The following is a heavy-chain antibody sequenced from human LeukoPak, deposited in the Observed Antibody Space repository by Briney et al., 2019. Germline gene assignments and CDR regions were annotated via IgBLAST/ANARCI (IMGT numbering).Heavy chain of an antibody. V-gene: IGHV3-23*01. CDR2: IISGSGGNT. J-gene: IGHJ4*02. Sequence: PGGSLRLSCAASGFTFSSYGMSWVRQAPGKGPEWVSVIISGSGGNTYYADSVKGRFIISRDNSKNTVYLQMNSLRVEDTAVYYCAKGATGTTGVSYDYWGQGTLVTVSS. CDR1: GFTFSSYG. D-gene: IGHD1-1*01. CDR3: AKGATGTTGVSYDY.